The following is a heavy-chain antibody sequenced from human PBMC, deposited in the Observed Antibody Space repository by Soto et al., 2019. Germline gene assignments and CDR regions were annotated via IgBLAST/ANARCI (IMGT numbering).Heavy chain of an antibody. D-gene: IGHD6-19*01. V-gene: IGHV3-33*01. CDR3: ARSSGLGIDF. Sequence: QMQLVESGGGVVQPGRSLRLSCAASGFTFNTHGMHWVRQAPGKGLEWVAVIWYDESKKYYEDSVTGRFTISRDNSRSALYLQMDSLRAEDPGVYYCARSSGLGIDFWGQGTLVTVSS. CDR1: GFTFNTHG. J-gene: IGHJ4*02. CDR2: IWYDESKK.